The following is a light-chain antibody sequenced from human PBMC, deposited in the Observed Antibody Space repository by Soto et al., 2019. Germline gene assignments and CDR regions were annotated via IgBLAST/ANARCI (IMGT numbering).Light chain of an antibody. Sequence: EIVMTQSPATLSVSPGERATLSCRASQSVSNKLVWYQQKPGQAPRLLIYAASSRATGIPDRFSGSGSGTDFTLTISRLEPEDFAVYYCQQYGSSPQTFGQGTKV. CDR3: QQYGSSPQT. CDR1: QSVSNK. J-gene: IGKJ1*01. V-gene: IGKV3-20*01. CDR2: AAS.